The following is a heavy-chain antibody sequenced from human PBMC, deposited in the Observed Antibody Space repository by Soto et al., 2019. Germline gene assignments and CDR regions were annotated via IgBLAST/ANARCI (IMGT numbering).Heavy chain of an antibody. CDR2: ISHSGST. J-gene: IGHJ6*03. D-gene: IGHD3-3*01. Sequence: SETLSLTCTVSGDSISNSYWSWTRQPPGKGLEWIGYISHSGSTNYNPSLKSRVTISLDTSKNQFSLKLSSVTAADTAVYYCARNYYDFWSGLYYYYMDVWGKGTTVTVSS. CDR1: GDSISNSY. CDR3: ARNYYDFWSGLYYYYMDV. V-gene: IGHV4-59*08.